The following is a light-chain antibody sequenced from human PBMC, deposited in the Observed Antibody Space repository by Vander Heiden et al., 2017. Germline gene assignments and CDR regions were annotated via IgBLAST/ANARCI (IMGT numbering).Light chain of an antibody. V-gene: IGKV4-1*01. J-gene: IGKJ1*01. CDR2: GAS. CDR1: QSVLKNSDNKNY. Sequence: DIVMTQSPDSLAVLLGEMATITCTCSQSVLKNSDNKNYLSWYQVEPGQAPKLLIYGASTWESGVPDRFSGSESGTDFSLTISSLQAEDVAVYYCHQYYTTPRTFGQGTKLEI. CDR3: HQYYTTPRT.